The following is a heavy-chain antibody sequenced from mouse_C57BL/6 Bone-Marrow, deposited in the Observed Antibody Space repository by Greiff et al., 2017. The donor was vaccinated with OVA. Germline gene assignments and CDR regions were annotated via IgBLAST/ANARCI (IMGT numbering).Heavy chain of an antibody. D-gene: IGHD1-1*01. Sequence: VQLQQSGPELVKPGASVKISCKASGYTFTDYYINWVKQRPGQGLEWIGWIFPGSGSTYYNEKFKGKATLTVDKSSSTAYMLLSSLTSEDSAVYFCARDGYYGSSYSFAYWGQGTLVTVSA. CDR3: ARDGYYGSSYSFAY. CDR2: IFPGSGST. V-gene: IGHV1-75*01. CDR1: GYTFTDYY. J-gene: IGHJ3*01.